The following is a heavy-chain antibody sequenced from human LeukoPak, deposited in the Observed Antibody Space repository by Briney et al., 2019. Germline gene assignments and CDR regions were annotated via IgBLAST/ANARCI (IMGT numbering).Heavy chain of an antibody. V-gene: IGHV3-9*01. J-gene: IGHJ6*03. CDR1: GFTFEDYA. CDR3: ARYPITGFDSSKEYYYYYMDV. Sequence: PGGSLRLSCAASGFTFEDYAMHWVRQAPGKGLEWVSGISWNSGSIGYADSVKGRFTISRDNAKNSLYLQMNSLRAEDTAVYYCARYPITGFDSSKEYYYYYMDVWGKGTTVTVSS. D-gene: IGHD3-9*01. CDR2: ISWNSGSI.